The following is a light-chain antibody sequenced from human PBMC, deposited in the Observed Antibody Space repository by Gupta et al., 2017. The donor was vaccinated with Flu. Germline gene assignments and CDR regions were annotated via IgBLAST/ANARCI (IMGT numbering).Light chain of an antibody. CDR1: SSNIGNNY. V-gene: IGLV1-51*02. J-gene: IGLJ3*02. CDR3: GAWDSTFNVYV. Sequence: QSVLPQSPSVSAAPGQDVIIPCSGSSSNIGNNYVSWYQQLPGTAPKLLIYENNKRPSGIPDRFSGSKSGTSATLGITGLQTGDEADYHCGAWDSTFNVYVFGGGTKVTVL. CDR2: ENN.